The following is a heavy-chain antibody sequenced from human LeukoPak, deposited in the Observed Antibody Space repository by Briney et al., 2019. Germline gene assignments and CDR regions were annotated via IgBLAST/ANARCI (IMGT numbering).Heavy chain of an antibody. V-gene: IGHV5-51*01. J-gene: IGHJ6*04. Sequence: GESLKISCKGSGYTFTDSWIAWVRQMPGKGLEWMGIFYPGDSDTRYSPSFLGQITISADKSISTAYLQWSSLKASDTAMYYCARRHCSSPSCYLDYGMDVWGKGTTVTVSS. D-gene: IGHD2-2*01. CDR2: FYPGDSDT. CDR1: GYTFTDSW. CDR3: ARRHCSSPSCYLDYGMDV.